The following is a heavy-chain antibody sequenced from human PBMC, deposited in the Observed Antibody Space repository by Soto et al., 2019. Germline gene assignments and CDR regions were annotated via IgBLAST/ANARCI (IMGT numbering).Heavy chain of an antibody. V-gene: IGHV4-39*01. D-gene: IGHD3-10*01. CDR2: MYYSGST. CDR1: GGSISSSSYY. Sequence: QMQLQESGPGLVKPSETLSLTCTVSGGSISSSSYYWGWIRQPPGKGLEWIGTMYYSGSTYYNPSLKSRVTISVDTSKNQFSLRLSSVTATDTAVHYCARLSSGSFDYWGQGTLVTVSS. J-gene: IGHJ4*02. CDR3: ARLSSGSFDY.